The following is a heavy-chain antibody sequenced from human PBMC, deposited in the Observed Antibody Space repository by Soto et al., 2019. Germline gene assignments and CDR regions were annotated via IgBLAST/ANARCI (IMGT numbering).Heavy chain of an antibody. D-gene: IGHD3-22*01. J-gene: IGHJ5*02. CDR3: ARRLGDSSGYYYLPSWFDP. CDR2: IYHSGST. Sequence: QVQLQESGPGLVKPSGTLSLTCAVSGGSISSSNWWSWVRQPPGKGLEWIGEIYHSGSTNYNPSRKSRVTISVDKSKNQFSLKLSSVTAADTAVYYCARRLGDSSGYYYLPSWFDPWGQGTLVTVSS. CDR1: GGSISSSNW. V-gene: IGHV4-4*02.